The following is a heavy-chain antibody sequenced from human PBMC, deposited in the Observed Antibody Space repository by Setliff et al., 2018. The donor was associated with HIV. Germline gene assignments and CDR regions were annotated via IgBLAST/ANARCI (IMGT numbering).Heavy chain of an antibody. CDR3: ARDWVTRSNYYGSGSPWYFDF. D-gene: IGHD3-10*01. CDR1: GDSIGDYY. V-gene: IGHV4-4*07. Sequence: SETLSLTCTVSGDSIGDYYWNWIRQPAGKGLEWNGRVYASAYSTYNPSLKSRVTMSVEPSQNQFSLKLRSVNAADTAVYYCARDWVTRSNYYGSGSPWYFDFWGRGMLVTVSS. CDR2: VYASAYS. J-gene: IGHJ2*01.